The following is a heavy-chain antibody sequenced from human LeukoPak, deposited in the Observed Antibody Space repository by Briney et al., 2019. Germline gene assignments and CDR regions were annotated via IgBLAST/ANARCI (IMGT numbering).Heavy chain of an antibody. V-gene: IGHV3-23*01. CDR3: VSFYETY. CDR2: TSTSGGSA. Sequence: GGSLRLSCAASGFTFSNNAMSWVRQAPGKGLEWVSATSTSGGSAYYADSVKGRFTISKDNAKNTVYLQMNNLRAEDTAVYYCVSFYETYWGRGTLVTVSS. D-gene: IGHD2-2*01. CDR1: GFTFSNNA. J-gene: IGHJ4*02.